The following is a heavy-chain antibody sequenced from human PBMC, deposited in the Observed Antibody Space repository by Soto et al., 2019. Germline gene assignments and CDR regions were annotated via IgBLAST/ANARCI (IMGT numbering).Heavy chain of an antibody. CDR1: GYTLTELS. CDR2: FDPEDGET. CDR3: ARVRSGYYLNYYYYGMDV. D-gene: IGHD3-22*01. V-gene: IGHV1-24*01. J-gene: IGHJ6*02. Sequence: ASVKVSCKVSGYTLTELSMHWVRQAPGKGLEWMGGFDPEDGETIYAQKFQGRVTMTEDTSTDTAYMELSSLRSEDTAVYYCARVRSGYYLNYYYYGMDVWGQGTTVTVSS.